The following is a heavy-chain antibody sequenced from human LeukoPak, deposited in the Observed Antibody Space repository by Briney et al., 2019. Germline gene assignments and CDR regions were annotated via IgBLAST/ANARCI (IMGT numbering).Heavy chain of an antibody. D-gene: IGHD1-26*01. CDR1: GFTFSSYA. CDR2: ISGSGDST. Sequence: GGSLRLSCAASGFTFSSYAMSWVRQVPGKGLEWVSTISGSGDSTYNADSVKGRFTISRDNSKNTLYLQMNSLRAEDTAVYYCAKPPYSGSYYNVFDYWGQGTLVTVSS. J-gene: IGHJ4*02. V-gene: IGHV3-23*01. CDR3: AKPPYSGSYYNVFDY.